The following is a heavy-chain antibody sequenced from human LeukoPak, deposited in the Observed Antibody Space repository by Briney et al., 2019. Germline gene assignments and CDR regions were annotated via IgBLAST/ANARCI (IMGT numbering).Heavy chain of an antibody. Sequence: GSLRLSCAASGFTVSSNYMSWVRQAPGKGLEWVSVIYSGGSTYYADSVKGRFTISRDNSKNTLYLQMNSLRAEDTAVYYCAKVDGYDFFFDYWGQGTLVTVSS. CDR3: AKVDGYDFFFDY. CDR2: IYSGGST. V-gene: IGHV3-66*01. J-gene: IGHJ4*02. CDR1: GFTVSSNY. D-gene: IGHD3-3*01.